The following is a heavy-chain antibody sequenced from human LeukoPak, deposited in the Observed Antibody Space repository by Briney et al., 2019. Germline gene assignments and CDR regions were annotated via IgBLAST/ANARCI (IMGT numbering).Heavy chain of an antibody. CDR2: IKSKTDGGTT. CDR1: GFTFSNAW. V-gene: IGHV3-15*07. Sequence: GGSLRLSCAASGFTFSNAWMNWVRQAPGKGLEWVGRIKSKTDGGTTDYAAPVKGRFTISRDDSKNTLYLQVNSLKTEDTAVYYCTTASRDGYNYLSYFDYWGQGTLVTVSS. J-gene: IGHJ4*02. CDR3: TTASRDGYNYLSYFDY. D-gene: IGHD5-24*01.